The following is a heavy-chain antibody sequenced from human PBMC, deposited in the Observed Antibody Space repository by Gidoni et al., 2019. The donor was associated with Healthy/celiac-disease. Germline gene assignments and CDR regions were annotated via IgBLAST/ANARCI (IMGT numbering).Heavy chain of an antibody. CDR1: GESVSRNSAA. V-gene: IGHV6-1*01. Sequence: QVQLQQSGPGLVKPSHTLSLTCAISGESVSRNSAARNWIRQSPSRGLEWLGRTYYRSKWYNDYAVSVKSRITINPDTSKNQFSLQLISVTPEDTAVYYCARDGPYWGGTSWGWFDPWGQGTLVTVSS. CDR2: TYYRSKWYN. D-gene: IGHD2-2*01. J-gene: IGHJ5*02. CDR3: ARDGPYWGGTSWGWFDP.